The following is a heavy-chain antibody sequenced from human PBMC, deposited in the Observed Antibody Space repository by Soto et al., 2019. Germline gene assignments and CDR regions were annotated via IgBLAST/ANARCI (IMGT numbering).Heavy chain of an antibody. D-gene: IGHD5-18*01. CDR1: GGSISSGNYY. J-gene: IGHJ2*01. CDR2: IYYSGNT. V-gene: IGHV4-31*03. CDR3: ARSDTAMVSSYWYFDL. Sequence: QVQLQESGPGLVKPSQTLSLTCTVSGGSISSGNYYWSWIRQHPGKGLEWIGYIYYSGNTNYNPSLQSRVTISVDTSKNQFSLKLISVTAADTAVYYCARSDTAMVSSYWYFDLWGRGTLVTVSS.